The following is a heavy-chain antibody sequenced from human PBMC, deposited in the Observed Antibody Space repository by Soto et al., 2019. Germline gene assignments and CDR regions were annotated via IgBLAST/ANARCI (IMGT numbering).Heavy chain of an antibody. J-gene: IGHJ3*01. CDR2: IYPVDSDT. V-gene: IGHV5-51*01. CDR3: ATHSFYGGKCDAFDV. CDR1: GYSFTTYW. D-gene: IGHD4-17*01. Sequence: GESLKISCKGSGYSFTTYWIAWVRQMPGKGLEWMGIIYPVDSDTRYSPSFQGQVTISADKSISTAYLQWSSLKASDSAMYYCATHSFYGGKCDAFDVWGQGTMVTVSS.